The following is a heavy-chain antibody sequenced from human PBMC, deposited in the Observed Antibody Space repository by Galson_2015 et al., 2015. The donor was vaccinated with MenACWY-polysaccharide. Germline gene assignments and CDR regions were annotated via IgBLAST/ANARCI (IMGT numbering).Heavy chain of an antibody. CDR3: ARVFFLPAYINDFDY. CDR2: IKQDGSEK. Sequence: SLRLSCAASGFTFSSYWMIWVRQAPGKGLEWVATIKQDGSEKYYVDSVKGRFTISRDNAKNSLYLQMNSLRAEDTAVYYCARVFFLPAYINDFDYWGQGTLVTVSS. V-gene: IGHV3-7*01. CDR1: GFTFSSYW. J-gene: IGHJ4*02. D-gene: IGHD2-2*01.